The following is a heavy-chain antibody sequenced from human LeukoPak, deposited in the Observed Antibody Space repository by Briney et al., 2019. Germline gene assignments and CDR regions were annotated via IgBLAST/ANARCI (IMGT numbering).Heavy chain of an antibody. CDR2: MNPNSGNT. CDR1: GYTFTSYD. D-gene: IGHD3-22*01. V-gene: IGHV1-8*01. CDR3: ARSNGYYSAFDI. Sequence: ASVKVSCKASGYTFTSYDINWVRQATGQGLEWMGWMNPNSGNTGYAQKFQGRATMTRNTSISTAYMELSSLGSEDTAVYYCARSNGYYSAFDIWGQGTMATVSS. J-gene: IGHJ3*02.